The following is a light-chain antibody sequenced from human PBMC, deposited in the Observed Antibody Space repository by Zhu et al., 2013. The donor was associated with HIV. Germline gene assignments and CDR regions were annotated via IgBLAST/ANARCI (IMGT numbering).Light chain of an antibody. CDR3: QQYYSTPYS. Sequence: DIVMTQSPDSLAVSLGERATINCKSSQSVLYSSNNKKYLAWYQQKPGQPPKLLISWASTRESGVPARFSGRGSGTDFTLTVSSLQTEDVAVYYCQQYYSTPYSFGQGTKLEIK. J-gene: IGKJ2*03. CDR1: QSVLYSSNNKKY. V-gene: IGKV4-1*01. CDR2: WAS.